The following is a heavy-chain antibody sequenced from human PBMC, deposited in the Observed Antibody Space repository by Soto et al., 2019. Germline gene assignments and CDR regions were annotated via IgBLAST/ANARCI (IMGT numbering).Heavy chain of an antibody. V-gene: IGHV2-26*01. CDR1: GFSLSNARMR. CDR3: ARINYGDYAYWFDP. CDR2: IFSNDEK. D-gene: IGHD4-17*01. Sequence: SGPTLVNPTETLTLTCPVSGFSLSNARMRVSWIRQPPGKALEWLAHIFSNDEKSYSTSLKSRLTISKDTSKSQVVLTMTNMDPVDTATYYCARINYGDYAYWFDPWGQGTLVTVSS. J-gene: IGHJ5*02.